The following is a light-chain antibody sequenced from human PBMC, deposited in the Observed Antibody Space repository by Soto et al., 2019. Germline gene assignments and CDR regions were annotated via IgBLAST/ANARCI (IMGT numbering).Light chain of an antibody. CDR3: QKYNSSPWT. J-gene: IGKJ1*01. CDR2: AAS. CDR1: QGISNF. Sequence: DIQMTQSPSSLSASVGDRVTITCRASQGISNFLAWHQQKPGKVPKLMIYAASTLQSGVPSRFSGSGSGTYFTITITSLQPEDGATYYCQKYNSSPWTFVQGTKVEIK. V-gene: IGKV1-27*01.